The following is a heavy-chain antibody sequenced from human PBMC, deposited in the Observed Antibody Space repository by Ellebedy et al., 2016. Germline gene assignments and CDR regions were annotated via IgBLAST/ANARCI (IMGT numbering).Heavy chain of an antibody. D-gene: IGHD3-16*01. V-gene: IGHV3-7*04. CDR2: IKEDGSDK. CDR1: GFTFSGYW. Sequence: GGSLRLSCAASGFTFSGYWTSWVRQAPGKGMEWVAKIKEDGSDKYYVGSVKVRFTISRDNAKNSLYLQMNSLRAEDAAVYYCARDLLGGHTDFDSWGQGTLVTVSS. CDR3: ARDLLGGHTDFDS. J-gene: IGHJ4*02.